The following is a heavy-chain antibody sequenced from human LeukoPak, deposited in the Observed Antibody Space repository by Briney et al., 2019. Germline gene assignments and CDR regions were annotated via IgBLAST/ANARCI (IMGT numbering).Heavy chain of an antibody. V-gene: IGHV4-39*07. J-gene: IGHJ4*02. Sequence: ASETLSLTCTVSGGSISSSSYYWGWIRQPPGKGLEWIGSIYYSGSTYYNPSLKSRVTMSVDTSKNQFSLKLSSVTAADTAVYYCARGQYYDFWSGTYYFDYWGQGTLVTVSS. D-gene: IGHD3-3*01. CDR2: IYYSGST. CDR3: ARGQYYDFWSGTYYFDY. CDR1: GGSISSSSYY.